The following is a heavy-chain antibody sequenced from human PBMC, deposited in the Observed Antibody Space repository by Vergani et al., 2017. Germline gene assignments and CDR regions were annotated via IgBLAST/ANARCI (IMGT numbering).Heavy chain of an antibody. CDR2: IYHSGST. Sequence: QLQLQESGSGLVQPSQTLSLTCAVSGGSITSGGYSWSWLRQPPGKGLEWIGYIYHSGSTYYNPSLKSRVTRSVDRSKNQFSLKLSSVTAADTAVYYCARSYFDWYFDLWGRGTLVTVSS. CDR1: GGSITSGGYS. D-gene: IGHD2/OR15-2a*01. J-gene: IGHJ2*01. CDR3: ARSYFDWYFDL. V-gene: IGHV4-30-2*01.